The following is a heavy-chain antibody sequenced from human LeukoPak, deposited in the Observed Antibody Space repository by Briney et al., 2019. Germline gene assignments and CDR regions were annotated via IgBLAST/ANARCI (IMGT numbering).Heavy chain of an antibody. V-gene: IGHV3-21*01. D-gene: IGHD4-23*01. J-gene: IGHJ4*02. CDR1: GFTFSSYS. CDR2: ISSSSSYI. Sequence: GGSLRLSCAASGFTFSSYSMNWVRQAPGKGLEWVSSISSSSSYIYYADSVKGRFTISRDNAKNSLYLQMNGLRAEDTAVYYCARDRSVAFDYWGQGTLVTVSS. CDR3: ARDRSVAFDY.